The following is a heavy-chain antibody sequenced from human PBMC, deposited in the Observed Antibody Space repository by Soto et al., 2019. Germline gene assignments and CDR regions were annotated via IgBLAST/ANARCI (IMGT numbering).Heavy chain of an antibody. D-gene: IGHD6-13*01. J-gene: IGHJ4*02. V-gene: IGHV6-1*01. CDR2: TYYRSKWYN. CDR1: GDSVSSNSAA. CDR3: ARDLNKNPGIEAAGLIDY. Sequence: SQTLSLTCAISGDSVSSNSAAWNWIRQSPSRGLEWLGRTYYRSKWYNDYAVSVKSRITINPDTSKNQFSLQLNSVTPEDTAVYYCARDLNKNPGIEAAGLIDYWGQGTLVTVSS.